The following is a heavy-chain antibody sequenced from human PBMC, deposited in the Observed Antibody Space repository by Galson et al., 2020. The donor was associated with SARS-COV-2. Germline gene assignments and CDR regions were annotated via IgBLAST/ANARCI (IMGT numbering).Heavy chain of an antibody. Sequence: SETLSLTCTVSGGSISSSSYYWGWIRQPPGKGLEWIGSIYYSGSTYYNPSLKSRVTISVDTSKNQFSLKLSSVTAADTAVYYCARPPYYYYSSGFKPFDIWGQGTMVTVSS. J-gene: IGHJ3*02. D-gene: IGHD3-22*01. CDR3: ARPPYYYYSSGFKPFDI. V-gene: IGHV4-39*01. CDR1: GGSISSSSYY. CDR2: IYYSGST.